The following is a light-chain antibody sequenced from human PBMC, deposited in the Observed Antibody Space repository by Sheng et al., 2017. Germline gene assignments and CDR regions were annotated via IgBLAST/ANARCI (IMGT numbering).Light chain of an antibody. Sequence: QSALTQPASVYGSPGQSITISCTGTSSDVGGYDYVSWYQQHPGKAPKLIIYDVSSRPSGVSHRFSGSKSGNTASLTISGLQAEDEADYYCSSYTSSSTWVFGGGTKLAVL. CDR2: DVS. V-gene: IGLV2-14*01. J-gene: IGLJ3*02. CDR1: SSDVGGYDY. CDR3: SSYTSSSTWV.